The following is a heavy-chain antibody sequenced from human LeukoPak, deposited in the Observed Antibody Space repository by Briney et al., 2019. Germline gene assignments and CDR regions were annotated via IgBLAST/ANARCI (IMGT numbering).Heavy chain of an antibody. CDR3: GRVIAGAIDY. Sequence: GGSLRLSCAASGFTFSSYAMTWVRQAPGKGLEWVANINLDGSERFYVDFVKGRFTISRDNADNSMYLQMNSLRAEDTAVYYCGRVIAGAIDYWGQGTLVTVSS. J-gene: IGHJ4*02. V-gene: IGHV3-7*01. CDR1: GFTFSSYA. D-gene: IGHD6-13*01. CDR2: INLDGSER.